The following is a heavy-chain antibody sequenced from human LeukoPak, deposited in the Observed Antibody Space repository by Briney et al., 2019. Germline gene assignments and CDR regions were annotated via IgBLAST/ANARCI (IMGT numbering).Heavy chain of an antibody. J-gene: IGHJ5*02. V-gene: IGHV4-4*02. CDR3: ARDRSSRWHWFDP. CDR2: IYHSVRT. Sequence: SETLSLSCSVSGGSICSSNWWSWVRQPPGKGLEWIGDIYHSVRTNYIQSFKSRVTISVDKSKKQFALKLSSVTAGDTAVYFCARDRSSRWHWFDPWGQGTRVTVSS. D-gene: IGHD6-13*01. CDR1: GGSICSSNW.